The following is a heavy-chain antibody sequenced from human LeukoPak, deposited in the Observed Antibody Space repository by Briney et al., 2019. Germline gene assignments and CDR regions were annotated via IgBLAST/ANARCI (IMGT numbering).Heavy chain of an antibody. CDR2: IYPGDSDT. Sequence: GESLKISCKASGYNFSSYYIGWVRQVPGKGLEWMGIIYPGDSDTRYRPSFQGQVTISVGKSISTTYLEWSSLKASDTAMYYCARHVSSSRVAYDVWGQGTMVTVFS. D-gene: IGHD2-2*01. J-gene: IGHJ3*01. CDR1: GYNFSSYY. V-gene: IGHV5-51*01. CDR3: ARHVSSSRVAYDV.